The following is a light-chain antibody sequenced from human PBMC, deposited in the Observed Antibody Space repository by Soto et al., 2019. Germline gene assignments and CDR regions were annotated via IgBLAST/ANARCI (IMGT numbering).Light chain of an antibody. CDR2: GAS. CDR3: QQYGSSGT. Sequence: EIVCTQSPGTLSLSPGERATLSCRASQSVSNNYLAWYQQKPGQAPRLLIYGASNRATGIPDRFSGSGSGTDFTLTISRLEPEDFAVYYCQQYGSSGTFGQGTTVDIK. V-gene: IGKV3-20*01. CDR1: QSVSNNY. J-gene: IGKJ1*01.